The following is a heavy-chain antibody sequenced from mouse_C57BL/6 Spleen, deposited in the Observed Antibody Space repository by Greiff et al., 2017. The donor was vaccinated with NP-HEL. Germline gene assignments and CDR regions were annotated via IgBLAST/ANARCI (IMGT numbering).Heavy chain of an antibody. Sequence: VQLQQSGAELVRPGSSVKLSCKASGYTFTSYWMHWVKQRPIQGLEWIGNIDPSDSETHYNQKFKDKATLTVDKSSSTAYMQLSSLTSEDSAVYYCARGYYDYYDAMDYWGQGTSVTVSS. D-gene: IGHD2-4*01. J-gene: IGHJ4*01. CDR2: IDPSDSET. CDR3: ARGYYDYYDAMDY. V-gene: IGHV1-52*01. CDR1: GYTFTSYW.